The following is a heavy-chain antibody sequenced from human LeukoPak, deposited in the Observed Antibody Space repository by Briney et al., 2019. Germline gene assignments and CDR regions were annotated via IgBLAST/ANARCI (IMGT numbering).Heavy chain of an antibody. Sequence: SETLSLTCTVSGVSLSDTSYYSGWVRQPPGKGLELIGTLHDSAGAHYNPSLKSRATISLDRSRNQFSLKLTSVTSADTAVYYCARDWNGGYNFNVFDIWGQGTIITVSS. J-gene: IGHJ3*02. V-gene: IGHV4-39*07. CDR2: LHDSAGA. CDR3: ARDWNGGYNFNVFDI. CDR1: GVSLSDTSYY. D-gene: IGHD5-24*01.